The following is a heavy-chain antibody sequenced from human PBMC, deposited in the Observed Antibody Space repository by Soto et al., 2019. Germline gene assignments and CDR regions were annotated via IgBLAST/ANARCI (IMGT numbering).Heavy chain of an antibody. CDR2: INHSGST. V-gene: IGHV4-34*01. CDR3: ARMSRGFGVVIRRGYYFDY. D-gene: IGHD3-3*01. CDR1: GGSFSGYY. Sequence: SETLSLTCAVYGGSFSGYYWSWIRQPPGKGLEWIGEINHSGSTNYNPSLKSRVTISVDTSKNQFSLKLSSVTAADTAVYYCARMSRGFGVVIRRGYYFDYWGQGTLVTVSS. J-gene: IGHJ4*02.